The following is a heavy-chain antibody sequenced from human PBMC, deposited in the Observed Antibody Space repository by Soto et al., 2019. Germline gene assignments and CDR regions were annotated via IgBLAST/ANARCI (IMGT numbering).Heavy chain of an antibody. CDR1: GFTFSSYG. J-gene: IGHJ4*02. CDR3: ARATYYFDY. CDR2: ISYDGSNK. Sequence: GGSLRLSCAASGFTFSSYGMHWVRQAPGKGLEWVAVISYDGSNKYYADSVKGRFTISRDNSKNTLYLQMNSLRAEDTAVYYCARATYYFDYWGQGTLVTVSS. V-gene: IGHV3-30*03.